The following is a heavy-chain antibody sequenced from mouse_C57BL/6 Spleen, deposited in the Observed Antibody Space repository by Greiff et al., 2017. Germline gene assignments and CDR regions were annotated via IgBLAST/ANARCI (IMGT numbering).Heavy chain of an antibody. D-gene: IGHD1-1*01. J-gene: IGHJ4*01. Sequence: VQLQQSGAELVKPGASVKLSCKASGYTFTSYWMHWVKQRPGRGLEWIGRIDPNSGGTKYNEKFKSKATLTVDTPSSTAYMQLSSLTSEDSAVYYCARSYYGSSVYYYAMDYWGQGTSVTVSS. V-gene: IGHV1-72*01. CDR1: GYTFTSYW. CDR2: IDPNSGGT. CDR3: ARSYYGSSVYYYAMDY.